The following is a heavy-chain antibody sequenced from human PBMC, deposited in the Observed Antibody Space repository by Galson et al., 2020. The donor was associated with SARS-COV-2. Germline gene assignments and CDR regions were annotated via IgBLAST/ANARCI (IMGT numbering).Heavy chain of an antibody. CDR2: ISYDGSTK. CDR1: GFTFTRFA. Sequence: AGSLRLSCAASGFTFTRFAMHWVRQAPGKGLEWVAVISYDGSTKYYADSVKGRFTISRDNSKNTLYLQMNSLRAEDTALYYCAREIRRGYSGYTYYFDYWGQGTLVTVSS. J-gene: IGHJ4*02. D-gene: IGHD5-12*01. CDR3: AREIRRGYSGYTYYFDY. V-gene: IGHV3-30*01.